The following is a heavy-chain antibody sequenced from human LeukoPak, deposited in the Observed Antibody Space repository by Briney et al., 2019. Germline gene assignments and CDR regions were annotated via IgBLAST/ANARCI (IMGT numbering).Heavy chain of an antibody. J-gene: IGHJ5*02. CDR1: GYTFTGYY. D-gene: IGHD3-10*01. Sequence: ASVKVSCKASGYTFTGYYIHWVRQAPGQGLEWMVRINPNSGGTNYAQKFQGRVTMTRDTSISTAYMELSRLRYDDTAVYYCARAFYGLGSYSDWFDPWGQGTLVTVSS. CDR2: INPNSGGT. V-gene: IGHV1-2*06. CDR3: ARAFYGLGSYSDWFDP.